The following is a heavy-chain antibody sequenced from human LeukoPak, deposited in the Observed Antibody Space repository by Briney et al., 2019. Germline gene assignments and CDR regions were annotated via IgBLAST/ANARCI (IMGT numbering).Heavy chain of an antibody. CDR3: ANRGNTVTTLDY. CDR2: ISGSGGTT. CDR1: GFTFSSYA. J-gene: IGHJ4*02. D-gene: IGHD4-17*01. V-gene: IGHV3-23*01. Sequence: GGSLRLSCAASGFTFSSYAMSWVRQAPGKGLEWVSGISGSGGTTYYADSVKGRFTISRDNSKNTVYLQMNSLRAEDTAVYYCANRGNTVTTLDYWGQGTLVTASS.